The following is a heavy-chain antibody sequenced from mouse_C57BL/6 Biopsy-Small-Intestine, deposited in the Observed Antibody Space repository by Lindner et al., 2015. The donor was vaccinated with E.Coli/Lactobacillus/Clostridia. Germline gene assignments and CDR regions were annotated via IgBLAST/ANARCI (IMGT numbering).Heavy chain of an antibody. D-gene: IGHD1-1*01. CDR3: TRTRYGSSFAWFAY. Sequence: VQLQESGAELVRPGASVKLSCTASGFNIKDYYMHWVKQRPEQGLEWIGRIDPEDGDTEYAPKFQGKATMTADTSSNTAYLQLSSLTSEDTAVYYCTRTRYGSSFAWFAYWGQGTLVTVSA. CDR1: GFNIKDYY. CDR2: IDPEDGDT. V-gene: IGHV14-1*01. J-gene: IGHJ3*01.